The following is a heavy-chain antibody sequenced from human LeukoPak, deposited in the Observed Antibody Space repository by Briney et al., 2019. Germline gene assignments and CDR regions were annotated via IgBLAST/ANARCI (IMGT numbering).Heavy chain of an antibody. Sequence: SVKVSCKASGGTFSSYAISWVRQAPGQGLEWMGGIIPIFGTANYAQKFQGRVTITADESTSTAYMELSSLRSEDTAVYYCARGPAGSRGTLGSWGQGTLVTVSS. J-gene: IGHJ5*02. CDR1: GGTFSSYA. V-gene: IGHV1-69*13. D-gene: IGHD6-19*01. CDR2: IIPIFGTA. CDR3: ARGPAGSRGTLGS.